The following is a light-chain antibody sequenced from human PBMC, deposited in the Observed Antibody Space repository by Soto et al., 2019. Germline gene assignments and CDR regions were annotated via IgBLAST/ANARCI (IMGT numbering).Light chain of an antibody. CDR2: EVS. CDR3: SSCTTSGAFYL. CDR1: SSDIGACRF. Sequence: QSVLSQPASVSGSPGQSITISCTGTSSDIGACRFVSWYQQHPGKAPKLMIYEVSNRPSGVSNRFSGSKSGHSASLTISGLQAEDEAAYYCSSCTTSGAFYLFGTGTKLTVL. V-gene: IGLV2-14*01. J-gene: IGLJ1*01.